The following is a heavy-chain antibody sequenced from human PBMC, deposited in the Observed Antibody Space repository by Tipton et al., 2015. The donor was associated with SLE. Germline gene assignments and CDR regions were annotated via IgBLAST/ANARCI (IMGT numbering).Heavy chain of an antibody. CDR2: INHSGST. CDR1: GGSISSGGYS. V-gene: IGHV4-30-2*01. CDR3: ARPRRGYSYGFDY. Sequence: TLSLTCAVSGGSISSGGYSWSWIRQPPGKGLEWIGEINHSGSTNYNPSLKSRVTISVDTSKNQFSLKLNSVTAADTAVYYCARPRRGYSYGFDYWGQGTLVTVSS. D-gene: IGHD5-18*01. J-gene: IGHJ4*02.